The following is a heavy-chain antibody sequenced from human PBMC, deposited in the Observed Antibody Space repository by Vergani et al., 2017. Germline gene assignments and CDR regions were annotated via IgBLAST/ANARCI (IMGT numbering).Heavy chain of an antibody. CDR2: IYWDDDK. V-gene: IGHV2-5*02. J-gene: IGHJ5*02. Sequence: QITLKESGPTLVKPTQTLTLTCTFSGFSLSTSGVGVGWIRQPPGKALEWLALIYWDDDKRYSPSLKSRLTITKDTSKNQVVLTMTNMDPVDTATYYWAXSSQDYYDSIVGVGWFDPWGQGTLVTVSS. CDR1: GFSLSTSGVG. D-gene: IGHD3-22*01. CDR3: AXSSQDYYDSIVGVGWFDP.